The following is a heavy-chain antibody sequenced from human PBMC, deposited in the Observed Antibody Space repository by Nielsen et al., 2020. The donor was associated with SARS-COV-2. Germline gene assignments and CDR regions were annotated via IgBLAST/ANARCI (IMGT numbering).Heavy chain of an antibody. V-gene: IGHV1-18*01. J-gene: IGHJ6*02. Sequence: ASVKVSCKASGGTFSSYAISWVRQAPGQGLEWMGWISAYNSNTNYAQKLQGRVTMTTDTSTSTAYMELRSLRSDDTAVYYCARTDIVVVVAAGYYGMDVWGQGTTVTVSS. CDR1: GGTFSSYA. CDR2: ISAYNSNT. CDR3: ARTDIVVVVAAGYYGMDV. D-gene: IGHD2-15*01.